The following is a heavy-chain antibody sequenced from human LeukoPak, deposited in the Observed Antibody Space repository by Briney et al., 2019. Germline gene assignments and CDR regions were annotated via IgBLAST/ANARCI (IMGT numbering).Heavy chain of an antibody. J-gene: IGHJ4*02. Sequence: SETLSLTCTVSGGSTTDYFWGWIRQPPGKGLEWIGSIYYSGRTFYNPSLKNRVRISLDTSKGQFSLNLDSVTAADTAVYFCTRDRAHGTQDYWGQGTLVTVS. CDR2: IYYSGRT. CDR3: TRDRAHGTQDY. D-gene: IGHD1-26*01. CDR1: GGSTTDYF. V-gene: IGHV4-39*07.